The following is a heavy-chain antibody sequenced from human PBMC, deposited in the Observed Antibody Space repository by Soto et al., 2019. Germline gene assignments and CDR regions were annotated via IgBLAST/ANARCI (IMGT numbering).Heavy chain of an antibody. CDR2: ISSSGNTI. Sequence: GGSLRLSCAASGFTFSDYYMSWIRQAPGKGLEWVSYISSSGNTIYYADSVKGRFAISRDNAKNSLYLQLNSLRAEDTAVYYCARDLPSDTVTKFGWFDLWGQGTLVTVSS. CDR3: ARDLPSDTVTKFGWFDL. J-gene: IGHJ5*02. CDR1: GFTFSDYY. V-gene: IGHV3-11*01. D-gene: IGHD4-4*01.